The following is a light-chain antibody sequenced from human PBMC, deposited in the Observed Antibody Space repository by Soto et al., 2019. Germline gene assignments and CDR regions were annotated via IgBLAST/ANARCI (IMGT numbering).Light chain of an antibody. J-gene: IGLJ3*02. CDR3: PAWDDSLNARGV. CDR1: RSNIGSNA. Sequence: QSVLTQPPSASGTPGQRVTISCSGSRSNIGSNAVSWYQQLPGTAPKLLIYNDNQRPSGVPDRFSASKSGTSASLAISGLQSEDEADYYCPAWDDSLNARGVFGGGTKLTVL. V-gene: IGLV1-44*01. CDR2: NDN.